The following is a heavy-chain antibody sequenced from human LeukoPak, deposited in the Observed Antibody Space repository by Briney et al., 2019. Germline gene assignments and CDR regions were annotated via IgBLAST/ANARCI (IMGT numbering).Heavy chain of an antibody. CDR1: GYSISSVYY. D-gene: IGHD2-15*01. Sequence: SETLSLNCNVSGYSISSVYYWGWIRQPPGKGLEWIGSIYDSGSTDYNPSLKSRVTISVDTSKNQFSLKLSSVTAADTAVYYCARNRYCSGGSCLLDYWGQGTLVTVSS. J-gene: IGHJ4*02. V-gene: IGHV4-38-2*02. CDR3: ARNRYCSGGSCLLDY. CDR2: IYDSGST.